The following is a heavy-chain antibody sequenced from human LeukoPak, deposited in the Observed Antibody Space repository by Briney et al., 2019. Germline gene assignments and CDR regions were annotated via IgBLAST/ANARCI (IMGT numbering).Heavy chain of an antibody. V-gene: IGHV7-4-1*02. CDR2: INTNTGNP. J-gene: IGHJ4*02. Sequence: ASVKVSCKASGYTFTSYAMNWVRQAPGQGLEWMGWINTNTGNPTYAQGFTGRFVFSLDTSVSTAYLQISSLKAEDTAVYYCASFFCISAVCYYLDYWGQGTLVTVSS. D-gene: IGHD2-8*01. CDR3: ASFFCISAVCYYLDY. CDR1: GYTFTSYA.